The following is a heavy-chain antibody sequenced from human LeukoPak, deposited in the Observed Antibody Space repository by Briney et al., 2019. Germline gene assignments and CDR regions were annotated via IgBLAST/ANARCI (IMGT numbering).Heavy chain of an antibody. V-gene: IGHV3-21*01. CDR2: ISSSSSYI. CDR3: ARTQQQLVPFDY. J-gene: IGHJ4*02. Sequence: GGSLRLSCAASGFTFSSYSMNWVCQAPGKGLEWVSSISSSSSYIYYADSVKGRFTISRDNAKNSLYLQMNSLRAEDTAVYYCARTQQQLVPFDYWGQGTLVTVSS. D-gene: IGHD6-13*01. CDR1: GFTFSSYS.